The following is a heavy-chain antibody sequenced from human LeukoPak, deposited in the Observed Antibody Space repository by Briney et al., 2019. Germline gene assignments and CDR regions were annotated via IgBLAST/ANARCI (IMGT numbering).Heavy chain of an antibody. Sequence: GGSLRLSCAASGFTFSSYGMSWVRQTPGQGLEWVSSITSGSSHIYYADSVKGRFTISRDNAKSSLYLQMNSLRAEDTAVYYCARDPYSGSYGADYYYYMDVWGKGTTVTISS. V-gene: IGHV3-21*01. J-gene: IGHJ6*03. D-gene: IGHD1-26*01. CDR3: ARDPYSGSYGADYYYYMDV. CDR1: GFTFSSYG. CDR2: ITSGSSHI.